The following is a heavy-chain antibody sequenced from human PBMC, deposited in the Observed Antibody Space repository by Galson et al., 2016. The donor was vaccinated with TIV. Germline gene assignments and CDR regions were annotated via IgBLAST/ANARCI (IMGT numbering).Heavy chain of an antibody. CDR2: INHNSGAT. D-gene: IGHD1-26*01. J-gene: IGHJ5*02. V-gene: IGHV1-2*02. CDR3: VGGKIFRPTWFDP. CDR1: GYMFTAYY. Sequence: SVKVSCKAFGYMFTAYYIHWARQAPGQGLEWMGWINHNSGATTSAQKFQGGVTITQDTSIRTVYMELTGLRYDDPALYYCVGGKIFRPTWFDPWGQGTLVTVSS.